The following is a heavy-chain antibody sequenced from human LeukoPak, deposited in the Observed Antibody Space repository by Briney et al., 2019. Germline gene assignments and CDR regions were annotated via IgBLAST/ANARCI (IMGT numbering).Heavy chain of an antibody. CDR3: AKDAEAGFLDYFDY. D-gene: IGHD3-3*01. CDR2: IYSGGST. CDR1: GFTVSSNY. Sequence: GGSLRLSCAASGFTVSSNYMGWVRQAPGKGLEWVSVIYSGGSTYYADSVKGRFSISRDKSENTLYLQMNSLRAEDTAVYYCAKDAEAGFLDYFDYWGQGTLVTVSS. J-gene: IGHJ4*02. V-gene: IGHV3-66*01.